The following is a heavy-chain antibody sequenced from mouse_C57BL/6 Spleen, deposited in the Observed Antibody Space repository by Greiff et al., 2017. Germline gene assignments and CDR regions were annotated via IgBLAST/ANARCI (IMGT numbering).Heavy chain of an antibody. D-gene: IGHD3-2*02. Sequence: QVQLQQSGAELVRPGASVTLSCKASGYTFTDYEMHWVKQTPVHGLEWIGAIDPETGGTAYNQKFKGKAILTADKSSSTAYMELRSLTSEDSAVYYCTGGDSSGSAWFAYWGQGTLVTVAA. CDR3: TGGDSSGSAWFAY. CDR1: GYTFTDYE. J-gene: IGHJ3*01. V-gene: IGHV1-15*01. CDR2: IDPETGGT.